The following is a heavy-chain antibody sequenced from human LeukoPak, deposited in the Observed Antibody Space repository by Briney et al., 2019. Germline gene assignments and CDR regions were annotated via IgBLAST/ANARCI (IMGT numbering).Heavy chain of an antibody. CDR3: AKDRAQQLVLDF. J-gene: IGHJ4*02. V-gene: IGHV3-23*01. D-gene: IGHD6-13*01. CDR1: GFTFSSYA. Sequence: GGSLRLSCAASGFTFSSYAMSWVRQAPGKGLEWVSAISGSGSSTYYADSVKGRFTISRDNTKKTLFLQMNSLRAEDTAVYYCAKDRAQQLVLDFWGQGTLVTVSS. CDR2: ISGSGSST.